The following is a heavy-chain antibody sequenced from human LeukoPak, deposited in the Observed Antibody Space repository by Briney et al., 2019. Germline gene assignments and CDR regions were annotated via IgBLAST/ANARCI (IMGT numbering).Heavy chain of an antibody. CDR3: ARGPSWFDP. V-gene: IGHV3-11*06. J-gene: IGHJ5*02. CDR2: ISSSSSYT. CDR1: GFTFSDYY. Sequence: GGSLRLSCAASGFTFSDYYMSWIRQAPGEGLEWVSYISSSSSYTNYADSVKGRFTISRDNAKNTLYLQMNSLRVEDTAVYYCARGPSWFDPWGQGTLVTVSS.